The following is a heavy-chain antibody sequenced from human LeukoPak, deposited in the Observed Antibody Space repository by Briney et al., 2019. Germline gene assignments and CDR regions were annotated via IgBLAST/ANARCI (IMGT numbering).Heavy chain of an antibody. D-gene: IGHD3-9*01. CDR2: INPNSGGT. CDR1: GYTFTGYY. CDR3: ARDQEGYPRYFDWWGSRINWFDP. Sequence: ASVKVSCKASGYTFTGYYMHWVRQAPGQGLEWMGWINPNSGGTNYAQKFQGRVTMTRDTSISTAYMELSRLRSDDTAVYYCARDQEGYPRYFDWWGSRINWFDPWGQGTLVTVSS. V-gene: IGHV1-2*02. J-gene: IGHJ5*02.